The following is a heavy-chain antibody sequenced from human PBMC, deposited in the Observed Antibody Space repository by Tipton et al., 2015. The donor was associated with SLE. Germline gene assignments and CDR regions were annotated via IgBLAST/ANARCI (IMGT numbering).Heavy chain of an antibody. CDR2: ISYDGRT. Sequence: TLSLTCTATGDSVTSSVYYWSWIRQHPGKGLEWIGFISYDGRTKYNPSLKSRVTISLDTSKTQFFLRLSSVTAADTAVYFCARGPNWGLDDAFDIWGKGTMVSVSS. CDR1: GDSVTSSVYY. V-gene: IGHV4-31*03. CDR3: ARGPNWGLDDAFDI. D-gene: IGHD7-27*01. J-gene: IGHJ3*02.